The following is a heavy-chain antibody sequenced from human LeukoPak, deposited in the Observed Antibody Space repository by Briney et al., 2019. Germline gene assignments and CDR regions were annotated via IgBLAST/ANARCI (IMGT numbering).Heavy chain of an antibody. Sequence: ASVKVSCKASGYTFTSYYMHWVRQAPGQGLEWMGWINPNSGGTNYAQKFQGRVTMTRDTSISTAYMELSRLRSDDTAVYYCARAGELYCSGGSCYYYYYMDVWGKGTTVTVSS. CDR1: GYTFTSYY. CDR3: ARAGELYCSGGSCYYYYYMDV. V-gene: IGHV1-2*02. CDR2: INPNSGGT. J-gene: IGHJ6*03. D-gene: IGHD2-15*01.